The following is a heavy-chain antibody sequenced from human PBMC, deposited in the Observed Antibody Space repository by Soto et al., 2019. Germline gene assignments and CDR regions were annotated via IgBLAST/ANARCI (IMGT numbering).Heavy chain of an antibody. V-gene: IGHV1-69*13. D-gene: IGHD1-26*01. CDR1: GGTFSSYA. CDR3: ARPGIVGATTARQGMDV. J-gene: IGHJ6*02. CDR2: IIPIFGTA. Sequence: SVKVSCKASGGTFSSYAISWVRQAPGQRLEWMGGIIPIFGTANYAQKFQGRVTITADESTSTAYMELSSLRSEDTAVYYCARPGIVGATTARQGMDVWGQGTTVTVS.